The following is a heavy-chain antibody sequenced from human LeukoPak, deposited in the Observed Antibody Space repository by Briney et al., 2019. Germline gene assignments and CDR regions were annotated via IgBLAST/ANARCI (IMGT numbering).Heavy chain of an antibody. Sequence: PGGSLRLSCAASGFTFSSYAMHWVRQAPGKGLEYVSAISSNGGSTYYANSVKGRFTISRDNSKNTLYLQMGSLRADDTAVYYCANVPSQVVVAPPWGQGTLVTVSS. D-gene: IGHD2-15*01. CDR3: ANVPSQVVVAPP. J-gene: IGHJ5*02. CDR1: GFTFSSYA. CDR2: ISSNGGST. V-gene: IGHV3-64*01.